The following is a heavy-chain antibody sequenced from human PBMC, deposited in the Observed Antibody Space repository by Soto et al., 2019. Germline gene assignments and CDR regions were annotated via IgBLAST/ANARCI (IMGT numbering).Heavy chain of an antibody. Sequence: QVQLVQSGAEVKKPGSSVKVSCKASGGTFSGYAISWVRQAPGQGLEWMGGIIPIFAPNYAQRFQGRVTITADESTSTAYMELSSLRSEDTAVYYCARGNYDRSSYISTNDAFDIWGQGTLVTVSS. CDR1: GGTFSGYA. D-gene: IGHD3-22*01. CDR3: ARGNYDRSSYISTNDAFDI. V-gene: IGHV1-69*01. J-gene: IGHJ3*02. CDR2: IIPIFAP.